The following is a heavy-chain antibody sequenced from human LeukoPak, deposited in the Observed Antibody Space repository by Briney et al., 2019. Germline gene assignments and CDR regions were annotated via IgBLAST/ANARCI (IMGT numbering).Heavy chain of an antibody. D-gene: IGHD5-24*01. CDR2: ISAYNGNT. J-gene: IGHJ4*02. CDR3: ARDLRRDGSLQMELFDY. Sequence: ASVKVSCKASGYTFTSYGISWVRQAPGQGLEWMGWISAYNGNTNYTQKLQGRVTMTTDTSTSTAYMELGSLRSEDTAVYYCARDLRRDGSLQMELFDYWGQGTLVTVSS. CDR1: GYTFTSYG. V-gene: IGHV1-18*01.